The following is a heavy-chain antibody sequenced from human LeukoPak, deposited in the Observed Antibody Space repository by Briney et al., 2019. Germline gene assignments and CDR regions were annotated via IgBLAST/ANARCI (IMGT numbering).Heavy chain of an antibody. Sequence: ASVKVSCKASGYTFTDYYIHWVRQAPGQGLEWMGWINPNTADTDYAQKFQGRVTMTRDTSISTAYMELSTLNSDDTAVYYCASGNWGSTSPWDFFDYWGQGTLVTVSS. CDR3: ASGNWGSTSPWDFFDY. D-gene: IGHD7-27*01. CDR2: INPNTADT. CDR1: GYTFTDYY. J-gene: IGHJ4*02. V-gene: IGHV1-2*02.